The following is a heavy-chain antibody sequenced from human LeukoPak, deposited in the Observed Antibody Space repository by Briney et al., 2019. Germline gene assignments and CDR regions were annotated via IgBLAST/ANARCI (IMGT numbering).Heavy chain of an antibody. CDR2: ISSSSSYT. CDR3: ARVSSSGSFDY. D-gene: IGHD6-19*01. J-gene: IGHJ4*02. V-gene: IGHV3-11*05. Sequence: PGGSLRLSCAASGFTSSDYYMSWIRQAPGKGLEWVSYISSSSSYTNYADSVKGRFTISRDNAKNSLYLQMNSLRAEDTAGYYCARVSSSGSFDYWGQGTLVTVSS. CDR1: GFTSSDYY.